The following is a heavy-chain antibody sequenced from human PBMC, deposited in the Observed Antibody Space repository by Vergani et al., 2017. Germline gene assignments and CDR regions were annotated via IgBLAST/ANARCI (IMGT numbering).Heavy chain of an antibody. V-gene: IGHV3-21*06. Sequence: EVQLQESGGGLVKPGGSLRVSCAASGFSFSTYSINWVRQAPGKGLEWVSSISGRSNYIYYADSLKGRFTISRDNSKNSVYLQMNSLRAEDTAIYYCAKARDPNCKGGNCYSYYYGLDLWGQGTTVTVSS. D-gene: IGHD2-15*01. CDR3: AKARDPNCKGGNCYSYYYGLDL. CDR1: GFSFSTYS. CDR2: ISGRSNYI. J-gene: IGHJ6*02.